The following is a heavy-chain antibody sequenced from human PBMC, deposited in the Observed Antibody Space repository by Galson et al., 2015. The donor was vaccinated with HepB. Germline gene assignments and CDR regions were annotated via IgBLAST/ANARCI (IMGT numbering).Heavy chain of an antibody. J-gene: IGHJ4*02. D-gene: IGHD6-13*01. CDR3: ASPSRLYSSSWPSLRY. CDR1: GFTVSSNY. Sequence: SLRLSCAASGFTVSSNYMSWVRQAPGKGLEWVSVIYRGGSTYYADSVQGRFTMSRDNSKNTLYLQMNSLRVEDTAVYYCASPSRLYSSSWPSLRYWGQGTLVTISS. V-gene: IGHV3-66*01. CDR2: IYRGGST.